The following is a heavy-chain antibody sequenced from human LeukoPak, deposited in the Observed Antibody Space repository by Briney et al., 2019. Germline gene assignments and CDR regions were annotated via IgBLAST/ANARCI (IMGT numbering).Heavy chain of an antibody. CDR2: INSDGSST. V-gene: IGHV3-74*01. Sequence: GGSLRLSCAASGFTFSSYWMLWVRQAPGKGLVWVSRINSDGSSTNYADSVKGRFTISRDNAKNTLYLQLNSLRAEDTAVYYCARGSVGALSYFDFWGQGTLVSVSS. CDR3: ARGSVGALSYFDF. J-gene: IGHJ4*02. CDR1: GFTFSSYW. D-gene: IGHD1-26*01.